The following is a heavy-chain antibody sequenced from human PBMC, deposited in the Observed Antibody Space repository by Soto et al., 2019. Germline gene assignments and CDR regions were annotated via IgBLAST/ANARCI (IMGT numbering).Heavy chain of an antibody. D-gene: IGHD2-15*01. CDR1: RYTFTSYY. CDR3: ARNGHGYCSGGSCKNWLAP. Sequence: ASVKVSCKASRYTFTSYYMHWVRQAPGQGLEWMGIIDPSGGSTSYAQKFQGRVTMTTDTSTSTVYMELSSLRSEDTAVYFCARNGHGYCSGGSCKNWLAPWGQGTLVTVSS. CDR2: IDPSGGST. J-gene: IGHJ5*02. V-gene: IGHV1-46*03.